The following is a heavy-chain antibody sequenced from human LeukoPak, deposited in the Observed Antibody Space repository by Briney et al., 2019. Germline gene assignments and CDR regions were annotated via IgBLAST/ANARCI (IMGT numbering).Heavy chain of an antibody. CDR1: GFTFSSYG. D-gene: IGHD6-19*01. V-gene: IGHV3-30*18. CDR3: AKGCRYSSGWCYFDY. CDR2: ISCDGSNK. J-gene: IGHJ4*02. Sequence: GGSLRLPCAASGFTFSSYGMHWVRQAPGKGLEWVAVISCDGSNKYYADSVKGRFTISRDNSKNTLYLQMNSLRAEDTAVYYCAKGCRYSSGWCYFDYWGRGTLVTVSS.